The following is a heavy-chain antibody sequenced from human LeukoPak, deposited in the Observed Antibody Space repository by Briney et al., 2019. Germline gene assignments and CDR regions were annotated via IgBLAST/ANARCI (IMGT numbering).Heavy chain of an antibody. CDR3: ARSYSPFDY. Sequence: GRSLIHSCAASGFTFSSHGMHWVRQAPGKGLEWVAVIWYDGSKKYHADSVKGRFTISRDNAKNSLYLQMNSLRAEDTAVYYCARSYSPFDYWGQGTLVTVSS. D-gene: IGHD6-13*01. CDR2: IWYDGSKK. V-gene: IGHV3-33*03. CDR1: GFTFSSHG. J-gene: IGHJ4*02.